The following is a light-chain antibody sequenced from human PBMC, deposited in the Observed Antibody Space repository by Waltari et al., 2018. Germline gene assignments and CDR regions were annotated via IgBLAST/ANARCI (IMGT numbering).Light chain of an antibody. V-gene: IGLV3-21*02. J-gene: IGLJ1*01. CDR1: NIGSTS. Sequence: SYVLTQPPSVSVAPGQTARITCGGNNIGSTSVHWYQQNPGQAPVLVVYDNSDRPSGIPERFSGSNSGNTATLTISRVEAGDEADYYCQVWDITSDHFVFGTGTKVTVL. CDR3: QVWDITSDHFV. CDR2: DNS.